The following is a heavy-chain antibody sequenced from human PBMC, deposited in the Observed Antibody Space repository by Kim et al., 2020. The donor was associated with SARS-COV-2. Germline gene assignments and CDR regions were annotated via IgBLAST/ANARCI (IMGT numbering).Heavy chain of an antibody. V-gene: IGHV1-3*01. J-gene: IGHJ5*02. Sequence: ASVKVSCKASGYTFTSYARHWVRQAPGQRLEWMGWINAGNGNTKYSQKFQGRVTITRDTSASTAYMALSSLRSEDTAVYYCARVQLRSGGYYDILTGYEDWFDPWGQGTLVTVSS. CDR2: INAGNGNT. CDR1: GYTFTSYA. CDR3: ARVQLRSGGYYDILTGYEDWFDP. D-gene: IGHD3-9*01.